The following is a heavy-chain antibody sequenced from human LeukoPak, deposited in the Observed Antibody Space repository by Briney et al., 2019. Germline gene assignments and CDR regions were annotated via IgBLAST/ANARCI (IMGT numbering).Heavy chain of an antibody. Sequence: PGGSLRLSCAASGFTFSSYGMHWVRQAPGKGLEWVAVMSHDGSNKYYADSVKGRFTISRDNSKNTLYLQMNSLRAEDTAVYYCARDPLSRIAVAGYPGYFDYWGQGTLVTVSS. CDR1: GFTFSSYG. V-gene: IGHV3-30*03. J-gene: IGHJ4*02. CDR2: MSHDGSNK. D-gene: IGHD6-19*01. CDR3: ARDPLSRIAVAGYPGYFDY.